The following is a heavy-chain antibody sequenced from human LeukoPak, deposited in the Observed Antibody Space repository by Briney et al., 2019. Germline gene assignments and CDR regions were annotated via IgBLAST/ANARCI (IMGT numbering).Heavy chain of an antibody. CDR1: GGSVSSHDYY. J-gene: IGHJ6*02. CDR2: IYYGGST. D-gene: IGHD3-9*01. CDR3: ASLGPDYDILTGYYPPDYYYYGMDV. V-gene: IGHV4-30-4*01. Sequence: SETLSLTCTVSGGSVSSHDYYWTWIRQPPGKGLEWIGYIYYGGSTSYNPSLKSRVTISVDTSKNQFSLKLSSVTAADTAVYYCASLGPDYDILTGYYPPDYYYYGMDVWGQGTTVTVSS.